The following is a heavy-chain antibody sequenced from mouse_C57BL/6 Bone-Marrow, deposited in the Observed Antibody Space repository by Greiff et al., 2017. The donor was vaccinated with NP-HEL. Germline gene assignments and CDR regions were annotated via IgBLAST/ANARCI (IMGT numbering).Heavy chain of an antibody. CDR3: ARHDGYAMDY. D-gene: IGHD2-3*01. CDR2: ISNGGGST. J-gene: IGHJ4*01. V-gene: IGHV5-12*01. Sequence: EVMLVESGGGLVQPGGSLKLSCAASGFTFSDYYMYWVRQTPEKRLEWVAYISNGGGSTYYPDTVKGRFTISRDNAKNTLYLQMSRLKSEDTAMYYCARHDGYAMDYWGQGTSVTVSS. CDR1: GFTFSDYY.